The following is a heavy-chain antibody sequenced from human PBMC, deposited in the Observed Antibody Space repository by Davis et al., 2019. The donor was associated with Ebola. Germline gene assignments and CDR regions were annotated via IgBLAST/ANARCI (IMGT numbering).Heavy chain of an antibody. Sequence: GESLKISCEGSEYDFGTYGIAWLRQLPGKGLEWMAIIYPSDSETTYNPSFQGQVTISADMSFSTAYLQWSSLEASDTAVYYCARTVSGSYYSALDYWGQGTLVTVSS. CDR1: EYDFGTYG. J-gene: IGHJ4*02. CDR3: ARTVSGSYYSALDY. D-gene: IGHD1-26*01. CDR2: IYPSDSET. V-gene: IGHV5-51*01.